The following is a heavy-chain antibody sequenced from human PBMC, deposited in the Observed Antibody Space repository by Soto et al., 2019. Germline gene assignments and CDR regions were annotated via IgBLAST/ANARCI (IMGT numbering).Heavy chain of an antibody. CDR3: AKLGGGSQDAFDI. CDR2: ISYDGSNK. J-gene: IGHJ3*02. CDR1: GFTFSSYG. V-gene: IGHV3-30*18. Sequence: QVQLVESGGGVVQPGRSLRLSCAASGFTFSSYGMHWVRQAPGKGLEWVAVISYDGSNKYYADSVKGRFTISRDNSKNTLYLQMNSLRAEDTAVYYCAKLGGGSQDAFDIWGQGTMVTVSS. D-gene: IGHD2-15*01.